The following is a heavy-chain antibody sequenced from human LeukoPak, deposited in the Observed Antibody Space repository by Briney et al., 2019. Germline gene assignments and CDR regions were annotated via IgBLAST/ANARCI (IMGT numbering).Heavy chain of an antibody. Sequence: ASVKVSRKASGGTFSSYAISWVRQAPGQGPEWMGGIIPIFGTANYAQKFQGRVTITADESMSTAYMELSSLRSEDTAVFYCARGDSVGVVAAISGAFDIWGQGTMVTVSS. CDR2: IIPIFGTA. V-gene: IGHV1-69*13. CDR3: ARGDSVGVVAAISGAFDI. CDR1: GGTFSSYA. D-gene: IGHD2-15*01. J-gene: IGHJ3*02.